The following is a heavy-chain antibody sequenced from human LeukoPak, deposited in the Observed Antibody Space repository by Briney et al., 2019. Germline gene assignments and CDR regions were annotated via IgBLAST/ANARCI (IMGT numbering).Heavy chain of an antibody. J-gene: IGHJ4*02. CDR1: GFTFDDYA. CDR3: AKDKHYYGSGTICD. CDR2: ISWNSGSI. Sequence: GGSLRLSCAASGFTFDDYAMHWVRQAPGKGLEWVSGISWNSGSIGYADSVKGRFTISRGNAKNSLYLQMNSLRAEDTALYYCAKDKHYYGSGTICDWGQGTLVTVSS. V-gene: IGHV3-9*01. D-gene: IGHD3-10*01.